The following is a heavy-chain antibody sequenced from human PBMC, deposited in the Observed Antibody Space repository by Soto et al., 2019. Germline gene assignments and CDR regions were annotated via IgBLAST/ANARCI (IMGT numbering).Heavy chain of an antibody. J-gene: IGHJ4*02. CDR2: ITPGDGSS. CDR3: VRGSPSGSSH. D-gene: IGHD6-19*01. Sequence: ASMKFSCKAAGYIFSNYNMHCVRQAPGQGLEWMGLITPGDGSSNYAQTFQGRVTVTRDTSTSTVYMELSSLRCEATGLYYCVRGSPSGSSHWGQGTLVPVSS. CDR1: GYIFSNYN. V-gene: IGHV1-46*03.